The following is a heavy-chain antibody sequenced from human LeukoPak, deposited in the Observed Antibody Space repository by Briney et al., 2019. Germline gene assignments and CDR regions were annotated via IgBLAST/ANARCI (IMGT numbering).Heavy chain of an antibody. J-gene: IGHJ6*02. CDR1: GGSISSYY. CDR2: IYYSGST. CDR3: ARDGPAYTSRWYDYYYGLDV. V-gene: IGHV4-59*01. Sequence: SETLSLTCTVSGGSISSYYWSWIRQPPGKGLEWIGYIYYSGSTNYNPSLKSRVTISVDTSKNQFSLKLTSVTSADTAVYYCARDGPAYTSRWYDYYYGLDVWGQGTTVTVSS. D-gene: IGHD2-2*01.